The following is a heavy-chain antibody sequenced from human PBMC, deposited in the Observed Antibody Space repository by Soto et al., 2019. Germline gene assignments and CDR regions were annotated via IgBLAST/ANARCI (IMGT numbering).Heavy chain of an antibody. D-gene: IGHD3-10*01. J-gene: IGHJ3*01. V-gene: IGHV3-30*18. CDR3: AKGALGVTWGAFDF. Sequence: QIHLVESGGGMVQPGESLRLSCAASGFSFSTYGMHWVRQAPGKGLEWVAVISYDGSNQYYEDSVKGRFTISRDNSKNTLYLQMNSLRPEDTARYYCAKGALGVTWGAFDFWGQGTLVPVSS. CDR1: GFSFSTYG. CDR2: ISYDGSNQ.